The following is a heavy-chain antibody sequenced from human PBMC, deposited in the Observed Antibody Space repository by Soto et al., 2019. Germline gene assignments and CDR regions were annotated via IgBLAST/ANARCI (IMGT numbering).Heavy chain of an antibody. CDR3: ARAGYQEYCSSTSCYGVFDY. CDR2: INHSGST. D-gene: IGHD2-2*01. J-gene: IGHJ4*02. V-gene: IGHV4-34*01. Sequence: PSETLSLTCAVYGGSFSGYYWSWIRQPPGKGLEWIGEINHSGSTNYNPSLKSRVTISVDTSKNQFSLKLSSVTAADTAVYYCARAGYQEYCSSTSCYGVFDYWGQGTLVTVSS. CDR1: GGSFSGYY.